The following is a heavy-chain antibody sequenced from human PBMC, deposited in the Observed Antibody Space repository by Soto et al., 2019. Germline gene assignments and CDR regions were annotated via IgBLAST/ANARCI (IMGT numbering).Heavy chain of an antibody. V-gene: IGHV4-34*01. Sequence: SETLSLTCAVYGGSFSGYYWSWIRQPPGKGLEWIGEINHSGSTNYNPSLKSRVTISVDTSKNQFSLKLSSVTAADTAVYYCARGMPSPGTIVGNWFDPWGQGTLVTVSS. CDR2: INHSGST. J-gene: IGHJ5*02. CDR3: ARGMPSPGTIVGNWFDP. CDR1: GGSFSGYY. D-gene: IGHD2-15*01.